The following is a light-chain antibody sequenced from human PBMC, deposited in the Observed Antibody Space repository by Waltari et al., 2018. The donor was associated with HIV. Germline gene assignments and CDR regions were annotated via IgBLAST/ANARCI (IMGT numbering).Light chain of an antibody. V-gene: IGLV1-40*01. CDR3: QSYDSSLSGPVV. CDR1: SPHIGAGYD. J-gene: IGLJ2*01. Sequence: QSVLTQPPSVSGAPGQRVTISCTGSSPHIGAGYDVHWYQQLPGPAPKLLIYGNSNRPSGVPDRFSGSKSGTSASLAITGLQAEDEADYYCQSYDSSLSGPVVFGGGTKLTVL. CDR2: GNS.